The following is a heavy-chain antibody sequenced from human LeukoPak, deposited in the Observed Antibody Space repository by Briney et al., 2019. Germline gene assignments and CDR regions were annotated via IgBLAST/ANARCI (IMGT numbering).Heavy chain of an antibody. CDR2: IYYSGST. V-gene: IGHV4-31*03. D-gene: IGHD2-8*02. Sequence: SQTLSLTCTVSGGSISSGGYYWSWIRQHPGKGLKWIGYIYYSGSTYYNPSLKSRVTISVDTSKNQFSLKLSSVTAADTAVYYCARRVIMSATGVPDTWLDPWGQGILVTVSS. J-gene: IGHJ5*02. CDR3: ARRVIMSATGVPDTWLDP. CDR1: GGSISSGGYY.